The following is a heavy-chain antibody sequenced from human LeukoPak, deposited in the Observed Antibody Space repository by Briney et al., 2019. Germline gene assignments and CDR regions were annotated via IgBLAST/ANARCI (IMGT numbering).Heavy chain of an antibody. CDR3: ARYNSAWKTDDY. D-gene: IGHD6-19*01. Sequence: GGSLRLSCAASGFTFNSYWMTWVRQAPGKGLEWVADIKQDGSDKYYAGSVKGRFTISRDNAKNSLYLQMNSLRAEYTAVYFCARYNSAWKTDDYWGQGTLVTVSS. CDR2: IKQDGSDK. J-gene: IGHJ4*02. CDR1: GFTFNSYW. V-gene: IGHV3-7*03.